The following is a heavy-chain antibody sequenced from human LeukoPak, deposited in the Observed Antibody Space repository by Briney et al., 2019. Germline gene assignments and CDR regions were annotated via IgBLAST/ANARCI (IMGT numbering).Heavy chain of an antibody. CDR3: AREAYCSGGSCYPDAFDI. CDR2: IYYSGST. J-gene: IGHJ3*02. D-gene: IGHD2-15*01. CDR1: GGSTSSYY. Sequence: PSETLSLTCTVSGGSTSSYYWSWIRQPPGKGLEWIGYIYYSGSTNYNPSLKSRVTISVDTSKNQFSLKLSSVTAADTAVYYCAREAYCSGGSCYPDAFDIWGQGTMVTVSS. V-gene: IGHV4-59*12.